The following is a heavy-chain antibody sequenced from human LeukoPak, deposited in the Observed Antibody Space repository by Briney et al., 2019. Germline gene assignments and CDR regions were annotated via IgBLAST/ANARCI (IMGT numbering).Heavy chain of an antibody. D-gene: IGHD1-26*01. Sequence: SETLSLTCAVYGGSFSGYYWSWIRQPPGKGLEWIGEINHSGSTNYNPSLKSRVTISVDTSKNQFSLKLSSVTAADTAVYYCARGTVVGAIGHFDYWSQGTLVTVSS. J-gene: IGHJ4*02. V-gene: IGHV4-34*01. CDR2: INHSGST. CDR3: ARGTVVGAIGHFDY. CDR1: GGSFSGYY.